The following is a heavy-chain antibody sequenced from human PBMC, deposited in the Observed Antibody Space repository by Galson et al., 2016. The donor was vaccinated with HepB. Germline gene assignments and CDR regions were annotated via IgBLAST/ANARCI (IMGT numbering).Heavy chain of an antibody. J-gene: IGHJ6*02. D-gene: IGHD5-12*01. V-gene: IGHV3-7*03. Sequence: SLRLSCAASGFTFRNYLMSWVRQAPGRGLEWVANIKEDGREEKYVDSGLGRFTISRDNARNSVFLQMDSLRAEDTAVYYCAREGFAGYQGEYFGMDVWGRGTTVIVSS. CDR3: AREGFAGYQGEYFGMDV. CDR2: IKEDGREE. CDR1: GFTFRNYL.